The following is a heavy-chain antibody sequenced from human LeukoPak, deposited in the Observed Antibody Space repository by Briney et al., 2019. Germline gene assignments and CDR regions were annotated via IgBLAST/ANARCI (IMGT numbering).Heavy chain of an antibody. CDR1: GFTLSDYY. Sequence: GGSLRLSCVASGFTLSDYYMSWIRQAPGKGLECVSYISSSGSTIYYADSVKGRFTISRDNAKHSLYLQMNSLRAEDTAVYYCAREREPTDSVDIWGQGTMVTVSS. CDR3: AREREPTDSVDI. J-gene: IGHJ3*02. V-gene: IGHV3-11*01. CDR2: ISSSGSTI. D-gene: IGHD3-16*01.